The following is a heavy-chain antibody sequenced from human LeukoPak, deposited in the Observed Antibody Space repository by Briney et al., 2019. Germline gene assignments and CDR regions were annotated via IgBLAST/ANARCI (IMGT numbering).Heavy chain of an antibody. D-gene: IGHD2-21*02. CDR2: INPSGGST. J-gene: IGHJ4*02. CDR1: GYTFTSYY. Sequence: ASVKVSCKASGYTFTSYYMHWVRQAPGQGLEWMGIINPSGGSTSYAQKFQGRVTMTRDTFTSTVYMELSSLRSEDTAVYYCARAQGIVVVTASLGIWGQGTLVTVSS. V-gene: IGHV1-46*01. CDR3: ARAQGIVVVTASLGI.